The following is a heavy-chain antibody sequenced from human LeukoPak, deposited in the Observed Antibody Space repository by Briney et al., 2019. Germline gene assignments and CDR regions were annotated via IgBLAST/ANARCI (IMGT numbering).Heavy chain of an antibody. J-gene: IGHJ5*02. CDR2: INPSGGST. V-gene: IGHV1-46*01. Sequence: ASVKVSCKASGYTFTSYYMHWVRHAPGQGLEWMGIINPSGGSTSYAQKFQGRVTMTRDTSTSTVYMELSSLRSEDTALYYCANSYYYDSRSGSVGFDLWGQGTLVTVSS. D-gene: IGHD3-22*01. CDR1: GYTFTSYY. CDR3: ANSYYYDSRSGSVGFDL.